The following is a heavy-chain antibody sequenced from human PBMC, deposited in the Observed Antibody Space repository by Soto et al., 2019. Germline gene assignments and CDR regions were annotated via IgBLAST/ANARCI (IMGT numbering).Heavy chain of an antibody. D-gene: IGHD1-26*01. CDR1: GVKLSSYG. CDR2: LSYDGSNK. CDR3: AKDLIVGATSGLYYYGMDV. Sequence: SLRLACAGSGVKLSSYGGHWVRQAAGKGLERVAVLSYDGSNKSYADSVKGRFTISRDNSKNTLYLQMNSLRAEDTAVYYCAKDLIVGATSGLYYYGMDVWGQGTTVTVSS. V-gene: IGHV3-30*18. J-gene: IGHJ6*02.